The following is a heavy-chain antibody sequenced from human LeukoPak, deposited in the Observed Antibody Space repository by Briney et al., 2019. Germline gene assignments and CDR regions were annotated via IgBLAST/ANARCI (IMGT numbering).Heavy chain of an antibody. CDR3: ARGGQLLTSDFDY. CDR1: GYTFIRYG. Sequence: ASVKVSCKAAGYTFIRYGISWVRQAPGQGLEWMGWISAYNGNTKNVQKFQGRVTMTTDTSTSIAYMKLRSLRSDDTAVYYCARGGQLLTSDFDYWGQGTLVTVSS. D-gene: IGHD4-23*01. V-gene: IGHV1-18*01. J-gene: IGHJ4*02. CDR2: ISAYNGNT.